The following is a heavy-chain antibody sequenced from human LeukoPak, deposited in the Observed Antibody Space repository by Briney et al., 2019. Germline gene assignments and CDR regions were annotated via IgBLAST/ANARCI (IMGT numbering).Heavy chain of an antibody. CDR3: ARQKTYYYDSSGYLYYFDY. CDR2: INWNGGST. J-gene: IGHJ4*02. V-gene: IGHV3-20*04. Sequence: GGSLRLSCAASGFTFDDYGMSWVRQAPGKGLEWVSGINWNGGSTGYADSVKGRFTISRDNAKNSLYLQMNSPRAEDTALYYCARQKTYYYDSSGYLYYFDYWGQGTLVTVSS. CDR1: GFTFDDYG. D-gene: IGHD3-22*01.